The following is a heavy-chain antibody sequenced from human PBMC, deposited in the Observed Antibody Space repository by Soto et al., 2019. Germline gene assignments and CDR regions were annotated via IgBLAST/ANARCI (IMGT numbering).Heavy chain of an antibody. CDR1: GFTCSSYA. Sequence: PGGSMRLSCGAAGFTCSSYAMHWVRKDPGKGLEWVAVISYDGSNKYYADSVKGRFTISRDNSKNTLYLQMNSLRTEDTAVYYCARDLFVFLFSDMDVWGQGTTVTVSS. J-gene: IGHJ6*02. CDR3: ARDLFVFLFSDMDV. CDR2: ISYDGSNK. V-gene: IGHV3-30-3*01. D-gene: IGHD2-21*01.